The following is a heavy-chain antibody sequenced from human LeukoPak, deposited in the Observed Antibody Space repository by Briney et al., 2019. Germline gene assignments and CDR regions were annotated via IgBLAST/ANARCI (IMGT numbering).Heavy chain of an antibody. D-gene: IGHD3-22*01. CDR3: ARGEYYYDSSGLGDAFDI. V-gene: IGHV3-48*02. J-gene: IGHJ3*02. CDR2: ISSSSSTI. Sequence: PGGSLRLSCAASGFTFSSYSMNWVRQAPGKGLEWVSYISSSSSTIYYADSVKGRFTISRDNAKNSLYLQMNSLRDEDTAVYYCARGEYYYDSSGLGDAFDIWGQGTMVTVSS. CDR1: GFTFSSYS.